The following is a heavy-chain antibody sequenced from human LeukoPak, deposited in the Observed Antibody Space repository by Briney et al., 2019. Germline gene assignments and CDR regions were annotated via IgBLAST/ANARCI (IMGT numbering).Heavy chain of an antibody. V-gene: IGHV3-23*01. CDR3: AKGSIGSWYYFDY. CDR2: FSRSGPDT. CDR1: GFTFGSCA. Sequence: GGSLRLSCAASGFTFGSCAMSWVRQAPGKGPEWVSTFSRSGPDTYYADSVKGRFTIFRDNSKNTLYLQMNSLRAEDTAVYYCAKGSIGSWYYFDYWGQGTLVTVSS. D-gene: IGHD6-13*01. J-gene: IGHJ4*02.